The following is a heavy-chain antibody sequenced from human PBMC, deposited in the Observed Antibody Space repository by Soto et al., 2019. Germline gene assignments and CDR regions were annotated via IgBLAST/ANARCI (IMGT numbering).Heavy chain of an antibody. Sequence: GSLRLSCAASGFTFSNYAMMWVRQAPGKGLEWVSTISGSGYNTYYADSVKGRFTISRDNAKNTLYLQMNSLGAEDTAVYYCAKYSSSSRQDGMDVWGQGTTVTVSS. CDR3: AKYSSSSRQDGMDV. J-gene: IGHJ6*02. V-gene: IGHV3-23*01. CDR2: ISGSGYNT. D-gene: IGHD6-6*01. CDR1: GFTFSNYA.